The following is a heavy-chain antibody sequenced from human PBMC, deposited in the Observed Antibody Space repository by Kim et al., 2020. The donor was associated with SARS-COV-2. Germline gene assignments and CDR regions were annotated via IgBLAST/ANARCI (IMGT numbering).Heavy chain of an antibody. D-gene: IGHD6-13*01. J-gene: IGHJ4*02. CDR3: ANPRQPDY. Sequence: GDTTTNHAPMKGRFTISRDKSKNTLYLQMSSLRAEDTAIYYCANPRQPDYWGQGTLVTVSS. CDR2: GDTT. V-gene: IGHV3-23*01.